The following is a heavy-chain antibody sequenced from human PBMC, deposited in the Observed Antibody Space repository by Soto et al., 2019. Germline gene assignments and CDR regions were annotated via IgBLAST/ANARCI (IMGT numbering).Heavy chain of an antibody. D-gene: IGHD3-3*01. Sequence: QLQLQESRPGLVKPSETLSLPCTVSGASISSGSYYWGWIRQAPGNGLEWIGSINYSGTTYYNPTLNSGRTMAVDTAKNHFSRKLSRVNAADTAVYYCARGHGGITVFGAQGHFDYWGQGTLVTVSS. J-gene: IGHJ4*02. CDR2: INYSGTT. CDR1: GASISSGSYY. V-gene: IGHV4-39*02. CDR3: ARGHGGITVFGAQGHFDY.